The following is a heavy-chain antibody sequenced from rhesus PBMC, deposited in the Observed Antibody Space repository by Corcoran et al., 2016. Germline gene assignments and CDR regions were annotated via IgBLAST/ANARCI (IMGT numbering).Heavy chain of an antibody. CDR3: ARDIAAAGTGFDY. J-gene: IGHJ4*01. CDR1: GGSISSGYD. V-gene: IGHV4-76*01. CDR2: IYGSSGST. Sequence: QVQLQESGPGVVKPSETLSLTCAVSGGSISSGYDWSWIRQPPGKGMEWIGYIYGSSGSTKYNPYLKDRVTMSKDASKNQVSLKLSSVTAADTAVYYCARDIAAAGTGFDYWGQGVLVTVSS. D-gene: IGHD6-25*01.